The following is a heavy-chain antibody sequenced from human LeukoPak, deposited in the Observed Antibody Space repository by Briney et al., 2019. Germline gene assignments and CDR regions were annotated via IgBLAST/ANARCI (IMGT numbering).Heavy chain of an antibody. Sequence: SETLSLTCTVSGGSISDYYWSWIRQPAGKGLEWIGRIYTSGGTNYNPSLTSRVTMSVDTSKNQFSLKLSSVTAADTAVYYCARGYGSGSYGSDYWGQGTLVTVSS. D-gene: IGHD3-10*01. J-gene: IGHJ4*02. CDR2: IYTSGGT. CDR3: ARGYGSGSYGSDY. CDR1: GGSISDYY. V-gene: IGHV4-4*07.